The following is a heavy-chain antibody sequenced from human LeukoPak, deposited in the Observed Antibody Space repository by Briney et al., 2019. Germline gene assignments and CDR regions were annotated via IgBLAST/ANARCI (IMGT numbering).Heavy chain of an antibody. CDR2: IYTSGST. CDR3: AREVRGVDLDY. J-gene: IGHJ4*02. Sequence: SETLSLTCTVSGGSISSSSYYWSWIRQPAGKGLEWIGRIYTSGSTNYNPSLKSRVTMSVDTSKNQFSLKLSSVTAADTAVYYCAREVRGVDLDYWGQGTLVTVSS. D-gene: IGHD3-10*01. CDR1: GGSISSSSYY. V-gene: IGHV4-61*02.